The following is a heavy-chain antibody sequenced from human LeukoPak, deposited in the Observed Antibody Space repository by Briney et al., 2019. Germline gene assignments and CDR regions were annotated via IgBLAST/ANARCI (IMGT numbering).Heavy chain of an antibody. V-gene: IGHV1-18*01. CDR1: GYTFTSYG. Sequence: VASVKVSCKASGYTFTSYGISWVRQAPGQGLEWMGWISAYNGNTNYAQKFQGRVTMTRNTSISTAYMELSSLRSEDTAVYYCARGWIVVVPAALGYYYYGMDVWGQGTTVTVSS. CDR2: ISAYNGNT. CDR3: ARGWIVVVPAALGYYYYGMDV. D-gene: IGHD2-2*01. J-gene: IGHJ6*02.